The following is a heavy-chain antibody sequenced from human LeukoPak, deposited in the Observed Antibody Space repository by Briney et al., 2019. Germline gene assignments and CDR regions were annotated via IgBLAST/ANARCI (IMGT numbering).Heavy chain of an antibody. V-gene: IGHV3-33*01. Sequence: GRSLRLSCAASGFSFSSNGMHWVRQAPGKGLEWVAVIWYDGSNKYYADSVKGRFTISRDNSKNTLYLQMNSLRADDTAVYYCGRDRPDAFDIWGQGTMVTVSS. D-gene: IGHD6-6*01. CDR1: GFSFSSNG. CDR2: IWYDGSNK. J-gene: IGHJ3*02. CDR3: GRDRPDAFDI.